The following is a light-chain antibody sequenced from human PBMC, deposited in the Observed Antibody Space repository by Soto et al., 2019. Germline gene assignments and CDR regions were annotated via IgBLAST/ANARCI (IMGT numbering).Light chain of an antibody. Sequence: DIQMTQSPSSLSASLGDRVTITCRASQGIGVYLAWFQQKPGNAPKLLIYAASTLQSGVPSRFSGSGSGTDFTLTISSLQPEDVATYSCQKYNSAPLTFGGGTMLEIK. CDR2: AAS. CDR1: QGIGVY. CDR3: QKYNSAPLT. J-gene: IGKJ4*02. V-gene: IGKV1-27*01.